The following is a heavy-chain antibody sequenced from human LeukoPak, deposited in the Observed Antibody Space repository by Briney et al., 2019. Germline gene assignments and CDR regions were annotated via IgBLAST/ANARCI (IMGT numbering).Heavy chain of an antibody. CDR3: AGEGTVAGSYFDY. CDR1: GGSFSSYY. D-gene: IGHD6-19*01. V-gene: IGHV4-34*01. CDR2: INNSGST. Sequence: AETLSLTCAVYGGSFSSYYWSWIRQPPGKGLEWIGEINNSGSTNYNPSLKSRITISVDTSKNQFSLKLSSVTAADTAVYYYAGEGTVAGSYFDYWGQGTLVTVSS. J-gene: IGHJ4*02.